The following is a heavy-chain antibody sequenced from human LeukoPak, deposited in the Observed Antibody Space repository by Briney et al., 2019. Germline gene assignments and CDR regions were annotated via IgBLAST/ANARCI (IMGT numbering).Heavy chain of an antibody. V-gene: IGHV4-61*02. J-gene: IGHJ5*02. D-gene: IGHD6-13*01. CDR3: ARDVRSSSWYGYNWCDP. CDR2: IYTSGST. Sequence: SQTLSLTCTVSGVSISSGSYYWSWIRQPAGKGLEWIGRIYTSGSTNYNPSLKSRVTISVDTSKNQFSLKLSSVTAADTAVYYCARDVRSSSWYGYNWCDPWGQGTLVTVSS. CDR1: GVSISSGSYY.